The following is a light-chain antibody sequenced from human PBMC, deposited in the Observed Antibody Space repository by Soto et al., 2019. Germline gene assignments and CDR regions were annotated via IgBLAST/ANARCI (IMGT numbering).Light chain of an antibody. V-gene: IGLV2-14*01. Sequence: QSALTQPASVSGSPGQSITISCTGTSSDVGGYNYVSWYQQHPGKAPKLMIYEVSNRPSGVSNRFSGSKSGNTASLTISGLQAEDEADYSCSSYTSRSTLEVFGTGT. CDR2: EVS. CDR1: SSDVGGYNY. J-gene: IGLJ1*01. CDR3: SSYTSRSTLEV.